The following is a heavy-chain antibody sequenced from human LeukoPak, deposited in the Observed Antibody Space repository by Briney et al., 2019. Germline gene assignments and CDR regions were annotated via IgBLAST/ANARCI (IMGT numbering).Heavy chain of an antibody. D-gene: IGHD3-10*01. V-gene: IGHV1-18*01. J-gene: IGHJ5*02. CDR2: ISAYNGNT. Sequence: ASVKVSCKASGYTFTSYGISWVRQAPGQGLEWMGWISAYNGNTNYAQKLQGRVTMTTDTSTSTAYMELRSLRSDDTAVYYCARDHRYYYGSGKVDPWGQGTLVTVSS. CDR3: ARDHRYYYGSGKVDP. CDR1: GYTFTSYG.